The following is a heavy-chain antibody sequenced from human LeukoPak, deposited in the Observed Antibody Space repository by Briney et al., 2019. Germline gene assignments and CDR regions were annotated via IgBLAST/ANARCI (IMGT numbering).Heavy chain of an antibody. V-gene: IGHV4-34*01. CDR3: ARDRGLWLGEARDAFDI. CDR2: INHSGST. D-gene: IGHD3-10*01. Sequence: PSETLSLTCAVYGGSFSGYYWSWIRQPPGKGLEGIGEINHSGSTNYNPSLKSRVTISVDTSKNQFSLKLSSVTAADTAMYYCARDRGLWLGEARDAFDIWGQGTMVTVFS. CDR1: GGSFSGYY. J-gene: IGHJ3*02.